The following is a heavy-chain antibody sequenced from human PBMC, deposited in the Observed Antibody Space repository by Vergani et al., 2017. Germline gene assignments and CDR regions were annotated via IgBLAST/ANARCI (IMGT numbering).Heavy chain of an antibody. CDR3: ARTTYCSGGSCYSWYFDL. V-gene: IGHV3-33*08. CDR2: IWYDGSNK. D-gene: IGHD2-15*01. CDR1: GFTFSSYG. Sequence: VQLVESGGGLVKPGGSLRLSCAASGFTFSSYGMHWVRQAPGKGLEWVAVIWYDGSNKYYADSVKGRFTISRDNSKNTLYLQMNSLRAEDTAVYYCARTTYCSGGSCYSWYFDLWGRGTLVTVSS. J-gene: IGHJ2*01.